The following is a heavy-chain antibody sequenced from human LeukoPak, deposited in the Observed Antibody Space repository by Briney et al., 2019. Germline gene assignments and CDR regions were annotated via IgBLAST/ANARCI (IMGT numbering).Heavy chain of an antibody. CDR3: ARGRLPMDYYDSSGYYSSFDY. Sequence: GGSLRLACAASGFTFSSYSMNWVRQAPGKGLEWVSSIGTSSSYIYYADSVKGRFTISRDNAKNSLYLQMNSLRAEDTAVYYCARGRLPMDYYDSSGYYSSFDYWGQGTLVTVSS. V-gene: IGHV3-21*01. D-gene: IGHD3-22*01. J-gene: IGHJ4*02. CDR1: GFTFSSYS. CDR2: IGTSSSYI.